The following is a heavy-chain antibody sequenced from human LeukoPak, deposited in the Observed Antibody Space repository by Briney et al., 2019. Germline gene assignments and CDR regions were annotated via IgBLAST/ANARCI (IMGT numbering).Heavy chain of an antibody. D-gene: IGHD4-17*01. CDR2: ISSSSSTI. V-gene: IGHV3-48*01. Sequence: PGGSLRLSCAASGFTFSSYEMNWVRQAPGKGLEWDSYISSSSSTISYADSVKGRFTISRDNSKNTLYLQMNSLRADDTAVYYCARARATVTRISSFDIWGQGTMVTVSS. CDR1: GFTFSSYE. CDR3: ARARATVTRISSFDI. J-gene: IGHJ3*02.